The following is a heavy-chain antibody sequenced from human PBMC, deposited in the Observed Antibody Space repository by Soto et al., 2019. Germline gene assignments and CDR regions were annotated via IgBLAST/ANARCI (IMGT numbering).Heavy chain of an antibody. D-gene: IGHD6-13*01. CDR2: IYYSGSP. J-gene: IGHJ5*02. V-gene: IGHV4-39*01. CDR1: GGTISTCNFH. Sequence: SEPLSLTCTVSGGTISTCNFHWGWITPPPVKGLEWIESIYYSGSPYYSPYLKSRVTLSLDTSKNPFSMKLSSVTASDTAVYFCVRRERAAGTDWWFDPWGQGTLVT. CDR3: VRRERAAGTDWWFDP.